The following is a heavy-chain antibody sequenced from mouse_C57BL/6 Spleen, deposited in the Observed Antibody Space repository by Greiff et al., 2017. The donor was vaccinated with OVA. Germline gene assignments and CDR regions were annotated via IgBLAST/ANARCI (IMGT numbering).Heavy chain of an antibody. CDR1: GYTFTSYW. Sequence: QVQLQQPGTDLVKPGASVKLSCKASGYTFTSYWMHWVKQRPGQGLEWIGNINPSNGGTNYNEKFKSKATLTVDKSSSTAYMQLSSLTSEDSAVYYCARERNGYDGFAYWGQGTLVTVSA. CDR3: ARERNGYDGFAY. D-gene: IGHD2-2*01. V-gene: IGHV1-53*01. J-gene: IGHJ3*01. CDR2: INPSNGGT.